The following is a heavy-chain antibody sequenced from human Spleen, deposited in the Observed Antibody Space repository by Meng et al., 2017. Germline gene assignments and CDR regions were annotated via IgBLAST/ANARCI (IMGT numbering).Heavy chain of an antibody. CDR3: AKVDDSSGYYVSDAFDL. Sequence: GESLKISCAASGFTFSNYAMSWVRQAPGKGLEWVSGISGSGRSTYYPDSVQGRFTISRDNSKNTVFLDMNSLTAEDTAIYYCAKVDDSSGYYVSDAFDLWGQGTMVTVSS. V-gene: IGHV3-23*01. D-gene: IGHD3-22*01. CDR1: GFTFSNYA. J-gene: IGHJ3*01. CDR2: ISGSGRST.